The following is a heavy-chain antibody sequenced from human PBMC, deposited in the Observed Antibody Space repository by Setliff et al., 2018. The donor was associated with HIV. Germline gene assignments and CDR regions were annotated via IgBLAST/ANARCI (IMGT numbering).Heavy chain of an antibody. CDR1: GGSFSGYY. CDR2: INHSGST. V-gene: IGHV4-34*01. Sequence: PSETLSLTCAVYGGSFSGYYWSWIRQSPGKGLEWIGEINHSGSTNYNPSLKSRVTILGDTSKNQFSLKLSSVTAADTAVYYCARRAGSDYFTRFDYWGQGTLVTGLL. D-gene: IGHD3-10*01. J-gene: IGHJ4*02. CDR3: ARRAGSDYFTRFDY.